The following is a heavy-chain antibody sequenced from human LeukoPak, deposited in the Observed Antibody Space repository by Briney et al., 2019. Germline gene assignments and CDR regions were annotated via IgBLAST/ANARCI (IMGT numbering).Heavy chain of an antibody. J-gene: IGHJ5*02. D-gene: IGHD1-26*01. V-gene: IGHV5-51*01. CDR3: ARRGRGDWFDP. Sequence: GESLKISCKGSGYSFTSYWIGWVRQMPGKGLEWMGSIYLGDSDTKYSPSFLGQGTISADKSTSTPSLQWSSQKASDTAMYYCARRGRGDWFDPWGQGTLVTVSS. CDR1: GYSFTSYW. CDR2: IYLGDSDT.